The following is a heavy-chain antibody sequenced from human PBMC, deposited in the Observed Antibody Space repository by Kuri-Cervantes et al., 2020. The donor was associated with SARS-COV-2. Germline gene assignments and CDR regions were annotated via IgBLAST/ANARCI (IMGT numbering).Heavy chain of an antibody. D-gene: IGHD3-3*01. V-gene: IGHV4-59*11. CDR1: GGSISSHY. Sequence: SETLSLTCTVSGGSISSHYWSWIRQPPGKGLEWIGYIYYSGSTNYKASLKSRVTISVDTSKNQFSLKLSSVTAADTAVYYCARERYDFWSGYYRWFDPWGQGTLVTVSS. J-gene: IGHJ5*02. CDR2: IYYSGST. CDR3: ARERYDFWSGYYRWFDP.